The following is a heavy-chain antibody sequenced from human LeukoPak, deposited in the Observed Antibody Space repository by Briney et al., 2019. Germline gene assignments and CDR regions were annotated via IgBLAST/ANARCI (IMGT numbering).Heavy chain of an antibody. V-gene: IGHV1-18*01. D-gene: IGHD6-13*01. CDR2: ISSYNGNT. CDR1: CYTSISYD. Sequence: ASLKDSCKASCYTSISYDISWVRQETGEELQWMGWISSYNGNTNYAQKLLGRDTMTSAASSSTASNVLRSLRSDATAAHYYARAAPIAAAGIYYWGQGTLVTVSS. CDR3: ARAAPIAAAGIYY. J-gene: IGHJ4*02.